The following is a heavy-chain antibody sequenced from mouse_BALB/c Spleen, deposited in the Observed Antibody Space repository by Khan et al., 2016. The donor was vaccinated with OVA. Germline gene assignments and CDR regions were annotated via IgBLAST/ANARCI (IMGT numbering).Heavy chain of an antibody. CDR3: ARTHER. Sequence: QVQLQQSGAELARPGASVKMSCKASGYTFTSYTMHWVQQRPGQGLDWIGYINPSSGYTKSNQKFKDKATLTADKSSCTAYIPLSSLTSEDSAVYYCARTHERWGQGTTLTVSS. CDR1: GYTFTSYT. CDR2: INPSSGYT. V-gene: IGHV1-4*01. J-gene: IGHJ2*01.